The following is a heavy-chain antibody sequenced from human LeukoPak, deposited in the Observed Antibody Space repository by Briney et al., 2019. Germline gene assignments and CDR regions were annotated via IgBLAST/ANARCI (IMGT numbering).Heavy chain of an antibody. CDR1: GGSFSGYY. J-gene: IGHJ6*03. D-gene: IGHD2-15*01. V-gene: IGHV4-34*01. Sequence: PSETLSLTCAVYGGSFSGYYWSWIRQPPGKGLEWIGEINHSGSTNYNPSLKSRVTIPVDTSKNQFSLKLSSVTAADTAVYYCARLNEGGYCSGGSCYYYYYYYMDVWGKGTTVTISS. CDR3: ARLNEGGYCSGGSCYYYYYYYMDV. CDR2: INHSGST.